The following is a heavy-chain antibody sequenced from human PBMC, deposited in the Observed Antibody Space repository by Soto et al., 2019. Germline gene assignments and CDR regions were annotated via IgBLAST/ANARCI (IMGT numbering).Heavy chain of an antibody. D-gene: IGHD2-8*01. CDR1: GYTFSDYA. V-gene: IGHV1-18*04. Sequence: QVQLVQSGAEVKKPGASVKVSCKASGYTFSDYAVTWVRQASGQGLEWMGWISAYNGNTKYAQKFQGRVSMTTDTVTNTAHMALRTLGSDDTAVYYCARAGPSSTVYALIVHWFDPWGQGTLVTVSS. J-gene: IGHJ5*02. CDR3: ARAGPSSTVYALIVHWFDP. CDR2: ISAYNGNT.